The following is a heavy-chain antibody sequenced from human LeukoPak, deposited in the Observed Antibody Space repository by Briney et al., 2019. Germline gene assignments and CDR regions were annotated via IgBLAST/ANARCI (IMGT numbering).Heavy chain of an antibody. D-gene: IGHD4-23*01. CDR3: ARGRGGKYK. CDR2: INHSGST. CDR1: GGSFSGYY. Sequence: SETLSLTCAVYGGSFSGYYWSWIRQPPGKGLEWIGEINHSGSTNYNPSLKSRVTISVDTSKNQFFLKLSSVTAADTAVYYCARGRGGKYKWGQGTLVTVSS. J-gene: IGHJ4*02. V-gene: IGHV4-34*01.